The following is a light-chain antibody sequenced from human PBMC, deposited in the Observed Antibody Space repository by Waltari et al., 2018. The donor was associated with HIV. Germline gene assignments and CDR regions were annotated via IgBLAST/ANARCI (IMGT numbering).Light chain of an antibody. J-gene: IGLJ1*01. CDR1: SGALDGSSF. Sequence: QSALTQPRSVSGSPGQSVTLSCTGSSGALDGSSFVSWYQQHPGEAPKVVIYDVTKRPSGVPDRFSGSRSGNTASLTISGPQAEDEADYFCCSFVGSYSYVFGTGTKVTVL. CDR2: DVT. CDR3: CSFVGSYSYV. V-gene: IGLV2-11*01.